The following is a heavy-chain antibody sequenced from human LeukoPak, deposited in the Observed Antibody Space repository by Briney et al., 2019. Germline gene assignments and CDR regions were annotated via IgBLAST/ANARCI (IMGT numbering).Heavy chain of an antibody. CDR1: GYTFTSYG. D-gene: IGHD2-2*01. CDR2: ISAYNGNT. CDR3: ARDDCSSTSCYYYYYGMDV. Sequence: ASVKVSCKASGYTFTSYGISWVRQAPGQGLEWMGWISAYNGNTNYAQKLQGRVTMTTDTSTSTAYMELRSLGSDDTAVYYCARDDCSSTSCYYYYYGMDVWGQGTTVTVSS. V-gene: IGHV1-18*01. J-gene: IGHJ6*02.